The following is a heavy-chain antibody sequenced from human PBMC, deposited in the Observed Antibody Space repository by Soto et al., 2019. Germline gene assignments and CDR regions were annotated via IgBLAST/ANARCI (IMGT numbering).Heavy chain of an antibody. J-gene: IGHJ4*02. Sequence: SLRLSCAASGFTFSSYSMNWVRQAPGKGLEWVSYISSSSSTIYYADSVKGRFTISRDNSKNTLYLQMNSLRAEDTAVYYCAREGSYYDFWSGSFDYWGQGTLVTVSS. CDR3: AREGSYYDFWSGSFDY. V-gene: IGHV3-48*01. CDR2: ISSSSSTI. D-gene: IGHD3-3*01. CDR1: GFTFSSYS.